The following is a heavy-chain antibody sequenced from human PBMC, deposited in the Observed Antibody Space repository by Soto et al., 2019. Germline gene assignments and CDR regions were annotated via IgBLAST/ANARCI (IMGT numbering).Heavy chain of an antibody. CDR1: GGSFSGYY. Sequence: SETLSLTCAVYGGSFSGYYWGRIRQPPGKGLEWIGEINHRGSTNYNLSLNSRVTISVDTSQNQFSLKLSSVTAADTAVYYCASYDSSGLFDYWGQGTLVTVSS. V-gene: IGHV4-34*01. CDR3: ASYDSSGLFDY. D-gene: IGHD3-22*01. J-gene: IGHJ4*02. CDR2: INHRGST.